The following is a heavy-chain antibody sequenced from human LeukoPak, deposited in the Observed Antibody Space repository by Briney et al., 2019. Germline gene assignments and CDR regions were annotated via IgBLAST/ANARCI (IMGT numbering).Heavy chain of an antibody. J-gene: IGHJ4*02. CDR2: INSDGRST. CDR1: GFTFSSYW. D-gene: IGHD1-26*01. V-gene: IGHV3-74*01. Sequence: GGSLRLSCAASGFTFSSYWMHWVRQAPGKGLVWVSRINSDGRSTYYADSVKGRFTISRDNAKNRLYLQMNSLRAEDTAVYYCAKGGRIVGLTGYYFDYWGQGTLVTVSS. CDR3: AKGGRIVGLTGYYFDY.